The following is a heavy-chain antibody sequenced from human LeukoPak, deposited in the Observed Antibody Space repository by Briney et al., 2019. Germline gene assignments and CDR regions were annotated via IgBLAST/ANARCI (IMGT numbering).Heavy chain of an antibody. CDR3: AKHLSIVSMIFDP. CDR2: ISGSGGST. CDR1: GFTFRSYG. Sequence: QTGGSLRLSCAASGFTFRSYGMSWVRQAPGKGLEWVSAISGSGGSTHYADSVKGRFTISRDNSKNTLYLQMNSLRAEDTAVYYCAKHLSIVSMIFDPWGQGTLVTVSS. V-gene: IGHV3-23*01. J-gene: IGHJ5*02. D-gene: IGHD5/OR15-5a*01.